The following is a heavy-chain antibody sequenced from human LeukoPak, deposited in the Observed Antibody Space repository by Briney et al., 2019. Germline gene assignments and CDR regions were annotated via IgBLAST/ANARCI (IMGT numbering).Heavy chain of an antibody. CDR3: AKGLVVNDNYSDN. CDR1: GFSLRTYA. D-gene: IGHD2-15*01. CDR2: IGGSDDTT. J-gene: IGHJ4*02. Sequence: PGGSLRLSCAASGFSLRTYAMNWVRQVPGKGLEWVSSIGGSDDTTYYADSVKGRFTISSDYSRNTVSLQMNSLRAEDTAIYFCAKGLVVNDNYSDNWGQGTLVTVSS. V-gene: IGHV3-23*01.